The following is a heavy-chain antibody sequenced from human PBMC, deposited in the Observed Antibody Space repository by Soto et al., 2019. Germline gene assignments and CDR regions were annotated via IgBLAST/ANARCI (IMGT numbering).Heavy chain of an antibody. J-gene: IGHJ6*02. CDR1: GGTFSSYT. CDR3: AREGEMPYYYYGLDV. CDR2: ISPYSGNT. Sequence: GASVKVSCKASGGTFSSYTISWVRQAPGQGLEWMGWISPYSGNTHYASKVQGRLTMTTDTSTSTAYMDLGSLRSDDTAVYYCAREGEMPYYYYGLDVWGQGTTVTVSS. D-gene: IGHD3-16*01. V-gene: IGHV1-18*01.